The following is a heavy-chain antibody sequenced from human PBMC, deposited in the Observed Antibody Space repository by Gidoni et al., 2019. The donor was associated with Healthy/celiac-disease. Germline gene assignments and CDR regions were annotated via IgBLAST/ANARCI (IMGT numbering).Heavy chain of an antibody. D-gene: IGHD2-21*02. CDR3: ARAPRIVVVTAQFYYFDY. Sequence: QVTLKESGPVLVKPTETLTLPCTVSGFSLSKARMGVSWIRQPPGKALEWLAHIFSNHEKSYSTTLKSRLTISKDTSKSQVVLTMTNMDPVDTATYYCARAPRIVVVTAQFYYFDYWGQGTLVTVSS. CDR2: IFSNHEK. V-gene: IGHV2-26*01. J-gene: IGHJ4*02. CDR1: GFSLSKARMG.